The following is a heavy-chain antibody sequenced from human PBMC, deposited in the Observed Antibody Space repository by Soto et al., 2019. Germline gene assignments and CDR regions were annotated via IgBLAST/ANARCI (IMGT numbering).Heavy chain of an antibody. CDR3: ARPSTVTTFGNDAFDI. V-gene: IGHV1-8*01. D-gene: IGHD4-17*01. Sequence: ASVKVSCKASGYTFTSYDINWVRQATGQGLEWMGWMNPNSGNTGYAQKFQGRVTMTRNTSISTAYMELSSLRSEDTAVYYCARPSTVTTFGNDAFDIWGQGTMVTVSS. CDR1: GYTFTSYD. CDR2: MNPNSGNT. J-gene: IGHJ3*02.